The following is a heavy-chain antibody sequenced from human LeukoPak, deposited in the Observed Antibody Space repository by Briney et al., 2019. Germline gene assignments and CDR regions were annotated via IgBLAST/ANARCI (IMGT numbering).Heavy chain of an antibody. CDR1: GGSFSSYY. V-gene: IGHV4-59*01. CDR3: ARGESDYSNFFDY. CDR2: IYYSGST. J-gene: IGHJ4*02. D-gene: IGHD4-4*01. Sequence: SETLSLTCAVYGGSFSSYYWSWIRQPPGKGLEWIGYIYYSGSTNYNPSLKSRVTISVDTSKNQFSLKLSSVTAADTAVYYCARGESDYSNFFDYWGQGTLVTVSS.